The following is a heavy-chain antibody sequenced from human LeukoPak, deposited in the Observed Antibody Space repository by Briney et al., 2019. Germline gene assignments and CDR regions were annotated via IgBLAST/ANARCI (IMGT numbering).Heavy chain of an antibody. CDR1: GYTFTGYY. Sequence: ASVKVSCKASGYTFTGYYMHWVRQAPGEGLEWMGWINPNSGGTNYEQKFQGRVTMTRDTSISTAYMELSRLRSDDTALYYGARVLNDSSGYNYPYWGQGTLVTVSS. J-gene: IGHJ4*02. V-gene: IGHV1-2*02. CDR3: ARVLNDSSGYNYPY. CDR2: INPNSGGT. D-gene: IGHD3-22*01.